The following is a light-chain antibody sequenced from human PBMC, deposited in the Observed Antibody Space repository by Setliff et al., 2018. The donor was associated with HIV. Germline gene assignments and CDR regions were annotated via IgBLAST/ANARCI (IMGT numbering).Light chain of an antibody. CDR2: GVR. CDR3: SSFSGINTR. J-gene: IGLJ2*01. CDR1: SSDVGGYNY. Sequence: QSALAQPASVSGSPGQSITISCTGTSSDVGGYNYVSWYQLHPGKAPKLMIYGVRNRPSGVPNRFSGSKSDNTASLTISGLQAEDEADYYCSSFSGINTRFGGGTK. V-gene: IGLV2-14*03.